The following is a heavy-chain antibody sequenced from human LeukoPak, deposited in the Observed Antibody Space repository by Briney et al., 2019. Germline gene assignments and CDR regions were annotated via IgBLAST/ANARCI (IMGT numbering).Heavy chain of an antibody. CDR3: ATGWAAHDY. CDR2: MNQDGSEK. CDR1: GLTFSTYW. V-gene: IGHV3-7*01. J-gene: IGHJ4*02. Sequence: PGGSLRLSCAASGLTFSTYWMSWVRRAPGKGLEWVANMNQDGSEKYYVDSVKGRFTISRDNAKSSLHLQMNSLRAEDTAVYYCATGWAAHDYWGQGTLVTVSS. D-gene: IGHD1-26*01.